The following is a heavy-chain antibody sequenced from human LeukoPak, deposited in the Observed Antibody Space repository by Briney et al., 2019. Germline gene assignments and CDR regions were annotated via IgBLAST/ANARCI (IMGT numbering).Heavy chain of an antibody. V-gene: IGHV4-61*02. CDR1: GGSISSGSYY. CDR3: ASAGYSDAFDI. J-gene: IGHJ3*02. CDR2: IYTSGST. D-gene: IGHD5-18*01. Sequence: SQTLSLTCTVSGGSISSGSYYWSWIRQPAGKGLEWIGRIYTSGSTNYNPSHKSRVTISVDTSKNQFSLKLSSVTAADTAVYYCASAGYSDAFDIWGQGTMVTVSS.